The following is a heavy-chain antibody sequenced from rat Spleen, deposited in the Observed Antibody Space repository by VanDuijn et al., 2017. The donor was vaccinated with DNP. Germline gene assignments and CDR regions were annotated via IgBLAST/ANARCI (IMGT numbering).Heavy chain of an antibody. CDR1: GFTFSDYY. CDR3: VRWNSGHFDY. Sequence: EVQLVESGGGLVPPGRSLKLSCVVSGFTFSDYYMAWVRQAPTKGLEWVAYIGSDGYAPYYGDSVKGRFTISRDNAKSTLYLQMNSLRSEDMATYYCVRWNSGHFDYWGQGVMVTVSS. V-gene: IGHV5-22*01. J-gene: IGHJ2*01. CDR2: IGSDGYAP. D-gene: IGHD4-3*01.